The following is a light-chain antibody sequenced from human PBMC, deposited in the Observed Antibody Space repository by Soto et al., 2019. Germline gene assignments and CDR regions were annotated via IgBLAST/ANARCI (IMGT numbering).Light chain of an antibody. CDR2: GNS. CDR1: SSNIGAGYD. V-gene: IGLV1-40*01. J-gene: IGLJ2*01. Sequence: QSVLTQPPSVSGASGQRVTISCTGSSSNIGAGYDVHWYQQLPGTAPKLLIYGNSNRPSGVPDRFSGSKSGTSASLAITGLQAEDEADYYCQSYDSSLSAVVFGGGTKGTVL. CDR3: QSYDSSLSAVV.